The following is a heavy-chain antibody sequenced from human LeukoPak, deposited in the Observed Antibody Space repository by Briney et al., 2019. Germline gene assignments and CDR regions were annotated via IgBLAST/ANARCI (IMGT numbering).Heavy chain of an antibody. V-gene: IGHV3-48*01. CDR2: ISSSSSTI. CDR1: GFTFSSYS. J-gene: IGHJ3*02. D-gene: IGHD5-18*01. CDR3: ARDSGGAGYSYIDAFDI. Sequence: GGSLRLSCAASGFTFSSYSMNWVRQAPGKGLEWVSYISSSSSTIYYADSVKGRFTISRDNAKNSLYPQMNSLRAEDTAVYYCARDSGGAGYSYIDAFDIWGQGTMVTVSS.